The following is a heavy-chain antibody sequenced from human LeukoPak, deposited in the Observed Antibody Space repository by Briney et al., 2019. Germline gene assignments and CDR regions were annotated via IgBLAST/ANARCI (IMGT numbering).Heavy chain of an antibody. CDR1: GGSISGYY. J-gene: IGHJ4*02. Sequence: SETLSLTCTVSGGSISGYYWSWIRQPPGKGLEWIGYIYYSGSTNYNPSLKSRVTISVDTSKNQFSLKLSSVTAADTAIYFCARDPIGSGGTIDYWGQGTLVTVSS. CDR3: ARDPIGSGGTIDY. V-gene: IGHV4-59*01. D-gene: IGHD6-19*01. CDR2: IYYSGST.